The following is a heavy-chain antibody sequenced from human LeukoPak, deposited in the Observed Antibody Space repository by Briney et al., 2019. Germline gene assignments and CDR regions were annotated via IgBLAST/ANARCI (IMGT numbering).Heavy chain of an antibody. V-gene: IGHV3-21*01. CDR2: ISGSSSYI. D-gene: IGHD3-10*01. CDR1: GFTFSSYS. CDR3: ARRDGSWFYFDY. Sequence: GGSLKLSCAASGFTFSSYSMNWVRQAPGKGLEWVSSISGSSSYIYYADSVKGRFTISRDNAKNSLYLQMNSPRAEDTAVYYCARRDGSWFYFDYWGQGTLVTVSS. J-gene: IGHJ4*02.